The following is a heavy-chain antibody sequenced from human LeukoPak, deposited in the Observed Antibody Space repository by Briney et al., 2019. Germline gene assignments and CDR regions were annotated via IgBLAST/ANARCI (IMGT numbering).Heavy chain of an antibody. V-gene: IGHV3-30*18. CDR3: AKMRFLEWFDAFDI. CDR2: ISYDGSNK. J-gene: IGHJ3*02. D-gene: IGHD3-3*01. CDR1: GFTFSSYG. Sequence: PGGSLMLSCAASGFTFSSYGMHSVRQAPGKGLEWVDVISYDGSNKYYADSVKGRFTISRDSSKNTLYLQMNSLRAEDTAVYYCAKMRFLEWFDAFDIWGQGTMVTVSS.